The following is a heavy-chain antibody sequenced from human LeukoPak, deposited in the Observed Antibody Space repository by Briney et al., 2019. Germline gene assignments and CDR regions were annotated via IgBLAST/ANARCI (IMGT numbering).Heavy chain of an antibody. V-gene: IGHV3-33*01. Sequence: GWSLRLSCAACGFTFSSYGMHWVRQAPGKGLEWVAVIWYDRSNKYYADYVKGRFTISRDNSKNTLYLQMNSLRAEDTAVYYCAREYPPRYYYDSSGYLDYWGQGTLVTVSS. CDR3: AREYPPRYYYDSSGYLDY. J-gene: IGHJ4*02. D-gene: IGHD3-22*01. CDR2: IWYDRSNK. CDR1: GFTFSSYG.